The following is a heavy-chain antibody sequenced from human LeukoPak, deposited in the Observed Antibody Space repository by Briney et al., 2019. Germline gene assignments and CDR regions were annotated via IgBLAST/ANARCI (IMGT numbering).Heavy chain of an antibody. J-gene: IGHJ3*02. V-gene: IGHV3-48*03. CDR3: ARTIWSGYSADAFDI. Sequence: PGGSLILSCAASGFTFSSYEMNWVRQAPGKGLEWVSYISSSGSTIYYADSVKGRFTISRDNAKNSLYLQMNSLRAEDTAVYYCARTIWSGYSADAFDIWGQGTMVTVSS. CDR2: ISSSGSTI. CDR1: GFTFSSYE. D-gene: IGHD3-3*01.